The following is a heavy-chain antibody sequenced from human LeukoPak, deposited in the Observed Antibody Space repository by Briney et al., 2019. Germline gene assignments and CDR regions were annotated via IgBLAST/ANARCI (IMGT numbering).Heavy chain of an antibody. J-gene: IGHJ4*02. V-gene: IGHV3-23*01. CDR3: AARYYYDSSGYYDY. CDR1: GFTFSSYA. D-gene: IGHD3-22*01. CDR2: ISGSGGST. Sequence: PGGSLRLSCAASGFTFSSYAMSWVRQAPGKGLEWVSAISGSGGSTYYADSVKGRFTISRDNSKNTLYLQMNSLRAEDTAVYYCAARYYYDSSGYYDYWGQGTLVTVSS.